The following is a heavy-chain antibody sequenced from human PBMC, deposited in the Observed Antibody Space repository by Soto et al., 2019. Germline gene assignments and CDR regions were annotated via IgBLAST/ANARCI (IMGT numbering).Heavy chain of an antibody. V-gene: IGHV3-30-3*01. CDR3: AREGEILWFGEVLGFFDY. CDR1: GFTFSSYA. D-gene: IGHD3-10*01. CDR2: ISYDGSNK. Sequence: QVQLVESGGGVVQPGRSLRLSCAASGFTFSSYAMHWVRQAPGKGLEWVAVISYDGSNKYYADSVKGRFTISRDNSKNPLYRQANSLRAEDTAVYYCAREGEILWFGEVLGFFDYWGQGTLVTVSS. J-gene: IGHJ4*02.